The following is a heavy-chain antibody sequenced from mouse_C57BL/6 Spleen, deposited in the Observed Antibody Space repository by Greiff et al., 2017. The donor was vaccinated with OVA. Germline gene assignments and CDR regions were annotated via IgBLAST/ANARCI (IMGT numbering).Heavy chain of an antibody. CDR1: GYTFTSYW. Sequence: VHLVESGAELAKPGASVKLSCKASGYTFTSYWMHWVKQRPGQGLEWIGYINPSSGYTKYNQKFKDKATLIADKSSSTAYMQLSSLTYEDSAVYYCARGGIGYYGSRYAMDYWGQGTSVTVSS. V-gene: IGHV1-7*01. CDR3: ARGGIGYYGSRYAMDY. D-gene: IGHD1-1*01. CDR2: INPSSGYT. J-gene: IGHJ4*01.